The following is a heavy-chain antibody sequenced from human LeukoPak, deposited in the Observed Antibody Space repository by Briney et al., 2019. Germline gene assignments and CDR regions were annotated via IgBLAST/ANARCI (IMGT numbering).Heavy chain of an antibody. Sequence: PGGSLRLSCAASRFTFSSYSMNWVRQAPGKGLEWVSSISSSGNYIYYADSVKGRFTISRDNAKNSLYLQMNSLRAEDTAVYYCARDSIQQQLVLEDRGYPYYFERWGQGTLVTVSS. CDR2: ISSSGNYI. CDR1: RFTFSSYS. J-gene: IGHJ4*02. V-gene: IGHV3-21*01. CDR3: ARDSIQQQLVLEDRGYPYYFER. D-gene: IGHD6-13*01.